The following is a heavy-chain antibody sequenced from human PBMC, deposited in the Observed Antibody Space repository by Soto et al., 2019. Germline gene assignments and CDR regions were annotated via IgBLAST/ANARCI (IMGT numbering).Heavy chain of an antibody. D-gene: IGHD2-2*01. V-gene: IGHV3-23*01. Sequence: EVQLLESGGGLVQPGGSLRLSCAASGFTFSSYAMSWVRQAPGKGLEWVSAISGSGGSTYYADSVKGQCTISRDNSRNTLYLQMNSRRSEDTAVYYCAKDHGYCSSTSCRGRGYIDYWGQGTLVTVSS. CDR2: ISGSGGST. CDR3: AKDHGYCSSTSCRGRGYIDY. CDR1: GFTFSSYA. J-gene: IGHJ4*02.